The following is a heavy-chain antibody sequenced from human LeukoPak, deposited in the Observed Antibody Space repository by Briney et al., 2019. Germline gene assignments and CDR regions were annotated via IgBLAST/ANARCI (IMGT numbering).Heavy chain of an antibody. CDR1: GFTFSDYG. D-gene: IGHD3-10*01. CDR2: MSYEGTNK. CDR3: AKVNTMVRGVFIY. Sequence: GGSLRLSCAASGFTFSDYGMHWVRQAPGKGLEWVAVMSYEGTNKYYADSVKGRFTISRDNSKNTLYLQMNSLRAEDTAVYYCAKVNTMVRGVFIYWGQGTLVTVSS. J-gene: IGHJ4*02. V-gene: IGHV3-30*18.